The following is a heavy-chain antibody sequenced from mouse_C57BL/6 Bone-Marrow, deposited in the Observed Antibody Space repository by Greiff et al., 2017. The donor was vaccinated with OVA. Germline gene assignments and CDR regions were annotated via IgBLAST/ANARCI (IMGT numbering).Heavy chain of an antibody. CDR2: ISDGGSYT. CDR1: GFTFSSYA. J-gene: IGHJ2*01. Sequence: DVKLVESGGGLVKPGGSLKLSCAASGFTFSSYAMSWVRQTPEKRLEWVATISDGGSYTYYPDNVKGRFTISRDNAKNNLYLQMSHLKSEDTAMYYCARDRWYDGYYCLYFDYWGQGTTLTVSS. D-gene: IGHD2-3*01. V-gene: IGHV5-4*01. CDR3: ARDRWYDGYYCLYFDY.